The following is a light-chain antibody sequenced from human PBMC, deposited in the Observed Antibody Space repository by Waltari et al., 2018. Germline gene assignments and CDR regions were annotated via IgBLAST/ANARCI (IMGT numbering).Light chain of an antibody. CDR1: SPRRYY. V-gene: IGLV3-19*01. CDR3: TSRDSNNNRVF. CDR2: GKN. Sequence: SSELTQDPAVSVALGQTVSITCQGDSPRRYYASWYQQKPRQAPLLVIYGKNSRPSGIPDRFSGSRSGNSASLTITGGQAEDEADYYCTSRDSNNNRVFFGGGTKLTVL. J-gene: IGLJ2*01.